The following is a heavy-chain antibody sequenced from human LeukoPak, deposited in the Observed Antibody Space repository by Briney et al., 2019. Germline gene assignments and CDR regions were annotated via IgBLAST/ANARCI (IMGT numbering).Heavy chain of an antibody. V-gene: IGHV4-59*05. CDR2: IYYSGRT. J-gene: IGHJ4*02. CDR3: ARHLGGSSLFDF. Sequence: KPSETLSLTCTVSGGSISSYYWSWIRQPPGKGLGWIGSIYYSGRTYYNPSLKSRITIYVDTSKNQFSVWLSSVTAADTAVYYCARHLGGSSLFDFWGQGALVTVSS. D-gene: IGHD6-6*01. CDR1: GGSISSYY.